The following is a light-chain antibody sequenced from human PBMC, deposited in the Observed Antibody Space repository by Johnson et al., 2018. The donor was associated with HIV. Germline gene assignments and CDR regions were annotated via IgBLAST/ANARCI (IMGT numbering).Light chain of an antibody. Sequence: QPVLTQPPSVSAASGQRVDISCSGGSANIENNYVSWYQQLPGTAPKLLIYDNNKRPSGIPDRFSGSKSGTSATLGITGLQTGDEADYYCGTWDSSLSANVFGPGTKVTVL. J-gene: IGLJ1*01. CDR2: DNN. V-gene: IGLV1-51*01. CDR3: GTWDSSLSANV. CDR1: SANIENNY.